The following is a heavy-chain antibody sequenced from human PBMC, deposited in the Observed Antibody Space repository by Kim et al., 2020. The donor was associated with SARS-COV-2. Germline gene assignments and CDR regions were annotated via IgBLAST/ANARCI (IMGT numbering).Heavy chain of an antibody. D-gene: IGHD6-13*01. V-gene: IGHV3-23*01. J-gene: IGHJ4*02. CDR1: GFTFSSYA. CDR2: ISGSGGST. Sequence: GGSLRLSCAASGFTFSSYAMSWVRQAPGKGLEWVSAISGSGGSTYYADSVKGRFTISRDNSKNTLYLQMNSLRAEDTAVYYCAKHGPERLVRVAAGKRSPYYFDYWGQGTLVTVSS. CDR3: AKHGPERLVRVAAGKRSPYYFDY.